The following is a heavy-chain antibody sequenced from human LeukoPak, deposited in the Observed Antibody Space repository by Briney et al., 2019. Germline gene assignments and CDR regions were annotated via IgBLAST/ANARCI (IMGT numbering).Heavy chain of an antibody. V-gene: IGHV1-18*01. CDR2: ISAYNGNT. J-gene: IGHJ4*02. D-gene: IGHD5-24*01. Sequence: GASVTVSCKASGYTFTSYGISWVRQAPGQGLEWMGWISAYNGNTNYAQKLQGRVTMTTDTSTSTAYMELRSLRSDDTAVYYCARVRGKMATIKIVDYWGQGTLVTVSS. CDR3: ARVRGKMATIKIVDY. CDR1: GYTFTSYG.